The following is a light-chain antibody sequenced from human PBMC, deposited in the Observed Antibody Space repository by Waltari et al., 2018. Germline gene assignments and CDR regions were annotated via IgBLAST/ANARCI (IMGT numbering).Light chain of an antibody. V-gene: IGLV2-14*03. J-gene: IGLJ3*02. CDR2: GVS. Sequence: CYQQPPGIVPQLIIYGVSNRPSWVSNRFSASKSANTASLTISGLQAEDEADYYCSSYTSSRTLEFGGGTKLTVL. CDR3: SSYTSSRTLE.